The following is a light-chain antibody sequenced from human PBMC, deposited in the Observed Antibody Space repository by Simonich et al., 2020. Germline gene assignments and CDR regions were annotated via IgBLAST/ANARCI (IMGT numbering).Light chain of an antibody. CDR3: QQYYSTPPYT. Sequence: DIVMTQSPYSLSVSLGERATINCKSRQSVLYSSNNNHYLSWSQQKPVQPPKLLIYWASSRESGVPDRFSGNGSGTDFTLTISSLQAEDVAVYYCQQYYSTPPYTFGQGTKLEIK. CDR2: WAS. CDR1: QSVLYSSNNNHY. V-gene: IGKV4-1*01. J-gene: IGKJ2*01.